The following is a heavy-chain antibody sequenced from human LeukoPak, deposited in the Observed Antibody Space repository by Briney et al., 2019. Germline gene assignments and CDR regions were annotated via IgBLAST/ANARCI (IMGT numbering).Heavy chain of an antibody. CDR1: GASISRTRYY. D-gene: IGHD3-10*01. CDR3: ARHYLWFGEIKNFDY. V-gene: IGHV4-39*01. J-gene: IGHJ4*02. CDR2: VFYSGTT. Sequence: SQTLSLTCSVSGASISRTRYYWGWVRQPPGKGLEWIETVFYSGTTYYNPSLKSRITISVDTSKNQFSLKLSSVTAADTAVYYCARHYLWFGEIKNFDYWGQGTLVTVSS.